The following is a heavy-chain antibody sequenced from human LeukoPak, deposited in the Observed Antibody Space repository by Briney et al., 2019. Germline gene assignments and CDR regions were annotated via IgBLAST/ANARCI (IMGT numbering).Heavy chain of an antibody. V-gene: IGHV3-30*18. CDR1: GITLSAYG. J-gene: IGHJ4*02. CDR2: ITSDGRTK. CDR3: AKDSSRRWQLTYCFDY. Sequence: GRSLRLSCAASGITLSAYGMHWVRQAPGKGLEWVAAITSDGRTKYSTDSVKGRFTISRDNSENRLYLQMSNVRVEDTAVYYCAKDSSRRWQLTYCFDYWGQGTLVTVSA. D-gene: IGHD5-24*01.